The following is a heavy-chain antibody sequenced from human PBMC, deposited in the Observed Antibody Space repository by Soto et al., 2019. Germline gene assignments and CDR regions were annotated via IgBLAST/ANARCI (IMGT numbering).Heavy chain of an antibody. D-gene: IGHD3-3*01. CDR3: ARGYHDDFWSGYYDY. Sequence: SETLSLTCTVSGGSISSYYWSWIRQPPGKGLEWIGYIYYSGSTNYNPSLKSRVTISVDTSKNQFSLKLSSVTAADTAVYYCARGYHDDFWSGYYDYWGQGTLVTVSS. CDR2: IYYSGST. CDR1: GGSISSYY. J-gene: IGHJ4*02. V-gene: IGHV4-59*01.